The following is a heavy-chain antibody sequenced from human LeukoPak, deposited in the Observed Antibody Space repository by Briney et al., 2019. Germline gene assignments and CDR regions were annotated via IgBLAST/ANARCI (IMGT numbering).Heavy chain of an antibody. CDR3: ARGFGAVPAASYYGMDV. V-gene: IGHV4-39*07. J-gene: IGHJ6*02. CDR1: GGSISSSSYY. Sequence: SETLSLTCTVSGGSISSSSYYWGWIRQPPGKGLEWIGSIYYSGSTYYNPSLKSRVTISVDTSKNQFSLKLSSVTAADTAVYYCARGFGAVPAASYYGMDVWGQGITVTVSS. CDR2: IYYSGST. D-gene: IGHD2-2*01.